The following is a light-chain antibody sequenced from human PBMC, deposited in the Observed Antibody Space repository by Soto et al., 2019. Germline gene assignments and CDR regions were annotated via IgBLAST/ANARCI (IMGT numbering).Light chain of an antibody. CDR2: GVS. Sequence: QSALTQPPSASGSPGQSVTISCTGTTSDIGAYNYVSWYQQHPGKAPKLIIYGVSKRPSGVPERFSGSKSDSTASLTISGLQDEDEADYYCCSYAGYYTLLFGGGTKLTVL. J-gene: IGLJ2*01. CDR1: TSDIGAYNY. CDR3: CSYAGYYTLL. V-gene: IGLV2-11*01.